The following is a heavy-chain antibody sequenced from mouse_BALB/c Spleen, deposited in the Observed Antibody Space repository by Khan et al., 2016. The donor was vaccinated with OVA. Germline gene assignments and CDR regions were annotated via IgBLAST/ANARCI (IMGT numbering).Heavy chain of an antibody. D-gene: IGHD2-1*01. CDR3: ARGYFGNYEFDY. Sequence: QVQLKQSGAELVKPGASVKLSCKTSGYTFTSYWIQWVKQRPGQGLGWIGQIFPGTGTTYYNENFKGKATLTVDTSSSTAYMQLSSLTSEDSAVYFCARGYFGNYEFDYWGQGTLVTVSP. CDR2: IFPGTGTT. J-gene: IGHJ3*01. CDR1: GYTFTSYW. V-gene: IGHV1S132*01.